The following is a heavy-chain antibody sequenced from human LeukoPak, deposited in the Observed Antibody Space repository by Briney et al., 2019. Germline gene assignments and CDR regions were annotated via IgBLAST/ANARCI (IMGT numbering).Heavy chain of an antibody. CDR1: GYSFSIYW. V-gene: IGHV5-51*01. CDR3: ARPPSKDTFDI. Sequence: GESLKISCTGSGYSFSIYWIGWVRQMPGKGLEWMGIIYPGDSDTRYSPSFQGQVTISVDKYISTAYLQWNSLKASDTAMYYCARPPSKDTFDIWGQGTKVTVSS. D-gene: IGHD5/OR15-5a*01. CDR2: IYPGDSDT. J-gene: IGHJ3*02.